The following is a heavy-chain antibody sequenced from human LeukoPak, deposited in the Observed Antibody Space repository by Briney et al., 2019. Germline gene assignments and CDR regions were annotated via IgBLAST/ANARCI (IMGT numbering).Heavy chain of an antibody. CDR2: IRFDGSNK. CDR1: GFTLNTYG. Sequence: GGSLRLSCAASGFTLNTYGMHWVRQAPGKGLEWVAFIRFDGSNKYYADSVKGRFTISRDNSKNRLYLQMKSLRPEDTAVYYCARGGGYCSSASCSGNWGQGTLVTVSS. J-gene: IGHJ4*02. V-gene: IGHV3-30*02. D-gene: IGHD2-2*03. CDR3: ARGGGYCSSASCSGN.